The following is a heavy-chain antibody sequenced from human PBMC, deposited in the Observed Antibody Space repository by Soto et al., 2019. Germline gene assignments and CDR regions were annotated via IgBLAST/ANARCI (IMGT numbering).Heavy chain of an antibody. Sequence: GASVKVSCKASGFTFTSSAMQWVRQARGQRLEWIGWIVVGSGNTNYAQKFQERVTITRDMSTSTVYMELSSLRSEDTAVYYCAMCGSSSYDFWSGYQYYYSMDVWGQGTTVTVSS. CDR2: IVVGSGNT. J-gene: IGHJ6*02. D-gene: IGHD3-3*01. CDR1: GFTFTSSA. V-gene: IGHV1-58*02. CDR3: AMCGSSSYDFWSGYQYYYSMDV.